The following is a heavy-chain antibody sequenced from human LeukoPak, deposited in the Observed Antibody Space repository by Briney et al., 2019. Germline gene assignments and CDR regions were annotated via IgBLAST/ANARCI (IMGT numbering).Heavy chain of an antibody. V-gene: IGHV3-21*01. CDR3: ARDLRIGELLFRSWFDP. Sequence: PGGSLRLSCAASGFTFSSYSMNWVRQAPGKGLEWDSSISSSSSYIYYADSVKGRFTISRDNAKNSLYLQMNSLRAGDTAVYYCARDLRIGELLFRSWFDPWGQGTLVTVSS. CDR1: GFTFSSYS. D-gene: IGHD3-10*01. J-gene: IGHJ5*02. CDR2: ISSSSSYI.